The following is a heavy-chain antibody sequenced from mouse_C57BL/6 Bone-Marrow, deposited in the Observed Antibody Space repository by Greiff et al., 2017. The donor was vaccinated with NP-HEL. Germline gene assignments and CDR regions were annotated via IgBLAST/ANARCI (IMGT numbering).Heavy chain of an antibody. CDR2: IYPGDGDT. J-gene: IGHJ2*01. D-gene: IGHD1-1*01. Sequence: QVQLQQSGAELVKPGASVKISCKASGYAFSSYWMNWVKQRPGKGLEWIGQIYPGDGDTNYNGKFKGKATLTADKSYSTAYMQLSSLTSEDSAVYFCARSPFITTVVATTSDYWGQGTTLTVSS. V-gene: IGHV1-80*01. CDR1: GYAFSSYW. CDR3: ARSPFITTVVATTSDY.